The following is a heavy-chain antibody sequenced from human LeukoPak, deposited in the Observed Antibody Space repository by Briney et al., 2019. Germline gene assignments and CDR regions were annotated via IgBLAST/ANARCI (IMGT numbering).Heavy chain of an antibody. D-gene: IGHD6-19*01. CDR1: GGSISSSNW. J-gene: IGHJ6*03. CDR3: ARHPLQQWLVRSDYYYYMDV. Sequence: SETLSLTCAVSGGSISSSNWWSWVRQPPGKGLEWIGEIYHSGSTNYNPSLKSRVTISVDKSKNQFSLQLSSVTAADTAVYYCARHPLQQWLVRSDYYYYMDVWGKGTTVTISS. V-gene: IGHV4-4*02. CDR2: IYHSGST.